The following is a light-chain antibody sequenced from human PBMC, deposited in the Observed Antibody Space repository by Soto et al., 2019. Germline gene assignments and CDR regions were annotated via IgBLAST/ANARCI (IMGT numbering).Light chain of an antibody. Sequence: AIRMTQSPSSISASTGDRVTITCRASQGISSFLAWYQQKPGKAPKLLIYAAATLQRGAPSRFSASGSGTDFTLTISRLQSEEFATNFCQQYLSYPYTFGQGTKLEI. J-gene: IGKJ2*01. CDR1: QGISSF. CDR3: QQYLSYPYT. V-gene: IGKV1-8*01. CDR2: AAA.